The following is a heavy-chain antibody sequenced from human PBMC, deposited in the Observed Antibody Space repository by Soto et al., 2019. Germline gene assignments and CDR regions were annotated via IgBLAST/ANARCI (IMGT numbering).Heavy chain of an antibody. CDR2: ISYDGSNK. CDR3: ARDSYCSGGSCYSGWFDP. CDR1: GFTFSSYA. D-gene: IGHD2-15*01. V-gene: IGHV3-30-3*01. J-gene: IGHJ5*02. Sequence: QVQLVESGGGVVQPGRSLRLSCAASGFTFSSYAMHWVRQAPGKGLEWVAVISYDGSNKYYADSVKGRFTISRDNSKNPLYLQMNSLRAEDTAVYYCARDSYCSGGSCYSGWFDPWGQGNLVTVSS.